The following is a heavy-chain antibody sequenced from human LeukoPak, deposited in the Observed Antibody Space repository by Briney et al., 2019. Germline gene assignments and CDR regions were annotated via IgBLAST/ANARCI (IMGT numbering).Heavy chain of an antibody. J-gene: IGHJ6*03. CDR1: GGSFSGYY. V-gene: IGHV4-34*01. Sequence: SEALSLTCAVYGGSFSGYYWSWIRQPPGKGLEWIGEINHSGSTNYNPSLKSRVTLSVDTSKNQFSLKLSSVAAADTAVYYCARKGPKVTIFGMVNRKTYMDVWGKGTTVTVSS. CDR2: INHSGST. D-gene: IGHD3-3*01. CDR3: ARKGPKVTIFGMVNRKTYMDV.